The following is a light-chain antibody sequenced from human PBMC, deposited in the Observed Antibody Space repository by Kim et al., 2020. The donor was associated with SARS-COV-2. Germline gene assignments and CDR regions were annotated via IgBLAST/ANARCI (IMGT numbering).Light chain of an antibody. CDR2: GAS. CDR1: QSVSGN. CDR3: QRGLT. J-gene: IGKJ4*01. V-gene: IGKV3-15*01. Sequence: PTRSLSPGERATLSCRASQSVSGNLVWYQQRPGQAPRLLIYGASIRATGVPARFSGSGSGTEFTLTISSLQSEDFAVYYCQRGLTFGGGTKVDIK.